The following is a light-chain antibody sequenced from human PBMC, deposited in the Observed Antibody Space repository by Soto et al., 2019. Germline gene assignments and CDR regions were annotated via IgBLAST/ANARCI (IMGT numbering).Light chain of an antibody. CDR1: QSILYSSNNKNY. V-gene: IGKV4-1*01. CDR2: WAS. J-gene: IGKJ1*01. Sequence: DIVMTQSPDSLAVSLGERATINCKSSQSILYSSNNKNYLAWYQQKPGQPPKLLIYWASTRESGVPDRFSSSGPGKDFTLTISRLQAEDVAVYYCQQYYSSPTWTFGQGTKVDIK. CDR3: QQYYSSPTWT.